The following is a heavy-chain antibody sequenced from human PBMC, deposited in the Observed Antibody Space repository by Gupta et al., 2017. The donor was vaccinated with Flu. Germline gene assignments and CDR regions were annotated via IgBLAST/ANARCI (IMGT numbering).Heavy chain of an antibody. Sequence: QVLLQESGPGLVKLSGTLSLACSVSGDSITSNRWWTWARQAPGKGLEWIGEIHHTGTSNYNPSLKSRVSISLDKSQDQFSLELTSVTAADTAVYFCARKDFGSVSWPLFDYWGQGVLVTVSS. CDR3: ARKDFGSVSWPLFDY. CDR2: IHHTGTS. J-gene: IGHJ4*02. V-gene: IGHV4-4*02. D-gene: IGHD6-13*01. CDR1: GDSITSNRW.